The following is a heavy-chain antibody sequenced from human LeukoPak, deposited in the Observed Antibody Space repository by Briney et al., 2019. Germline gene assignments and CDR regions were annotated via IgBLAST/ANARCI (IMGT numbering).Heavy chain of an antibody. CDR1: GFTFSSYA. Sequence: GACLRLSCAASGFTFSSYAMSWVRPAPGKGLEWVSGISGSGGSTYYADSVKGRFTISRDNSKNTLYLQMNSLRAEDTAVYYCAKGLGSSGYYYSPFDSWGQGTLVTVSS. CDR3: AKGLGSSGYYYSPFDS. J-gene: IGHJ4*02. CDR2: ISGSGGST. V-gene: IGHV3-23*01. D-gene: IGHD3-22*01.